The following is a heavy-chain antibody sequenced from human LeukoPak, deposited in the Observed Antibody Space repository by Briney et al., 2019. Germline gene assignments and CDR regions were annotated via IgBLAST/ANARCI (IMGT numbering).Heavy chain of an antibody. Sequence: GGSLRLSCAASGFTFSNYGMNWVRQAPGKGLEWVSYISSSSSNIAYADSVKGRFTISRDNSKNTLYLQMNSLRAEDTAVYYCAKDIGYYDSSGSTDYWGQGTLVTVSS. V-gene: IGHV3-48*01. J-gene: IGHJ4*02. CDR3: AKDIGYYDSSGSTDY. CDR1: GFTFSNYG. CDR2: ISSSSSNI. D-gene: IGHD3-22*01.